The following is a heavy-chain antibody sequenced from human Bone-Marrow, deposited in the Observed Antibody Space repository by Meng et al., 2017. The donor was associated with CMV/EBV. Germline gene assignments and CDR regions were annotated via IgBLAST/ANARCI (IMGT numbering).Heavy chain of an antibody. CDR2: IYPGDSDT. D-gene: IGHD3-3*01. Sequence: GESLKISCKGSGYSFTSYWIGWVRQMPGKGLEWMGIIYPGDSDTRYSPSFQGQVTISRDNPKNTLYLQMNSLRAEDTAIYYCAREGMDFDFSSAHGGIDVWGQGTMVTVSS. CDR3: AREGMDFDFSSAHGGIDV. CDR1: GYSFTSYW. V-gene: IGHV5-51*04. J-gene: IGHJ3*01.